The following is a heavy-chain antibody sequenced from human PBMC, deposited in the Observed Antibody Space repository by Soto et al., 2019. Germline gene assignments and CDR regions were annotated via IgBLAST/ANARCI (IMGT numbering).Heavy chain of an antibody. Sequence: EVQLVESGGGLIQAGGSLRLSCAASGFAVSANYISWVRQAPGKGLEWVSIIYTDDSTYYPDSVKGRFTFSRDKSKNTLYLQMDSLRADDTAVYYCARVSSPFPDNWFDPWGQGTLVTVSS. V-gene: IGHV3-53*01. CDR3: ARVSSPFPDNWFDP. CDR1: GFAVSANY. CDR2: IYTDDST. J-gene: IGHJ5*02. D-gene: IGHD6-6*01.